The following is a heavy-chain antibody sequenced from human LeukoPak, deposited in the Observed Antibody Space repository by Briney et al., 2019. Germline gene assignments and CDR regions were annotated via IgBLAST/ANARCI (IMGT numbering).Heavy chain of an antibody. Sequence: GGSLRLSCVASGFRFGKYAMHWVRQAPGKEMDYISAISRSGGGTYYADSVKGRFTISRDNSKNTLYLQLDSLKTEDMAVYFCARSAVADVYYYYYGMDVWGQGTAVIVSS. J-gene: IGHJ6*02. CDR1: GFRFGKYA. CDR2: ISRSGGGT. CDR3: ARSAVADVYYYYYGMDV. D-gene: IGHD6-19*01. V-gene: IGHV3-64*02.